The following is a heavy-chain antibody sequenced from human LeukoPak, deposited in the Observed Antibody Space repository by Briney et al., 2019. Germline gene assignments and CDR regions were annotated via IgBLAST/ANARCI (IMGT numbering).Heavy chain of an antibody. D-gene: IGHD4-17*01. CDR1: GGTFSSYA. CDR2: IIPIFGTA. J-gene: IGHJ6*03. V-gene: IGHV1-69*13. CDR3: ARDPGHGEDTYYYYYMDV. Sequence: ASVKVSCKASGGTFSSYAISWVRQASGQGLEWMGGIIPIFGTANYAQKFQGRVTITADESTSTAYMELSSLRSEDTAVYYCARDPGHGEDTYYYYYMDVWGKGTTVTVSS.